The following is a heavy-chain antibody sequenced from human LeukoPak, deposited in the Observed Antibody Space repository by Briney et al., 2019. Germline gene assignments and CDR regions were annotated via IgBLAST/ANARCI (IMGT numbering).Heavy chain of an antibody. J-gene: IGHJ4*02. D-gene: IGHD3-10*01. V-gene: IGHV1-18*01. CDR1: GYTFTSYG. CDR3: ARDLGYYGSGSYSPEGY. Sequence: ASVKVSCKASGYTFTSYGISWVRRAPGQGLEWMGWISAYDGNTNYAQKLQGRVTMTTDTSTSTAYMELRSLRSDDTAVYYCARDLGYYGSGSYSPEGYWGQGTLVTVSS. CDR2: ISAYDGNT.